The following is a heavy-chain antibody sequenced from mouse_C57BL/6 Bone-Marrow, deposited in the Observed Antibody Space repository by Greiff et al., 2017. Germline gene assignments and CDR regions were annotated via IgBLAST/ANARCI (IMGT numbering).Heavy chain of an antibody. D-gene: IGHD2-1*01. CDR1: GFTFSDYY. CDR3: ARRGYGNYEGFDY. J-gene: IGHJ2*01. Sequence: EVMLVESGGGLVQPGGSLKLSCAASGFTFSDYYMYWVRQTPEKRLEWVAYISNGGGSTYYPDTVKGRFTISRDNAKNTLYLQMSRLKSEDTAMYYCARRGYGNYEGFDYWGQGTTLTVSS. CDR2: ISNGGGST. V-gene: IGHV5-12*01.